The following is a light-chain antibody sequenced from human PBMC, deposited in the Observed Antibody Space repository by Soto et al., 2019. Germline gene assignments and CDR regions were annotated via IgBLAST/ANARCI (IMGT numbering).Light chain of an antibody. CDR3: QQYGSSPRT. J-gene: IGKJ1*01. CDR1: QSVGNN. CDR2: GAY. V-gene: IGKV3-15*01. Sequence: EIVMTQSPATLSVSPGERTTLSCRASQSVGNNLAWYQQKPGQAPRLLIYGAYTRATGIPARFSGSGSGTDFTLTISSLEPEDSAVYYCQQYGSSPRTFGQGTKVDIK.